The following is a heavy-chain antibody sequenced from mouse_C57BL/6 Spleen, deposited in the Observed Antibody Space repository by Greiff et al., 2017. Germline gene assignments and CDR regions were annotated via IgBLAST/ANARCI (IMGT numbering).Heavy chain of an antibody. V-gene: IGHV5-9-1*02. D-gene: IGHD1-1*01. CDR1: GFTFSSYA. Sequence: EVQVVESGEGLVKPGGSLKLSCAASGFTFSSYAMSWVRQTPEKRLEWVAYISSGGDYIYYADTVKGRFTISRDNARNTLYLQMSSLKSEDTAMYYCTRERHYYGSSSRTLFDYWGQGTTLTVSS. CDR2: ISSGGDYI. J-gene: IGHJ2*01. CDR3: TRERHYYGSSSRTLFDY.